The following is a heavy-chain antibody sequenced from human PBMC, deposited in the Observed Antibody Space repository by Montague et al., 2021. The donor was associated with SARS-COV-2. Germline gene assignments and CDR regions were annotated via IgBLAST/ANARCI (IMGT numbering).Heavy chain of an antibody. CDR1: GGSISSGSYY. J-gene: IGHJ3*02. CDR2: IYYSGST. D-gene: IGHD1-26*01. Sequence: SETLSLTRTVSGGSISSGSYYWGWIRQPPGKGLEWIGSIYYSGSTYYNPSLKSRVTISVDTSKYHFSLKLSSVTAADTAVYYCARQVGARLRHAFDIWGQGTMVTVSS. CDR3: ARQVGARLRHAFDI. V-gene: IGHV4-39*01.